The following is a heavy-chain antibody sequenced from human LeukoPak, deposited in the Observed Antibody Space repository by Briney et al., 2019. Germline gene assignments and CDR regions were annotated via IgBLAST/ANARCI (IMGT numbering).Heavy chain of an antibody. V-gene: IGHV3-11*01. CDR3: ARGSIFNRYGALDY. Sequence: NPGGSLRLSCAASGFTFSDYYMSWIRQAPGKGLEWVSYISSSGSTIHYADSVKGRFTISRDNAKNSLYLQMNSLRAEDTAVYYCARGSIFNRYGALDYWGQGTLVTVSS. CDR2: ISSSGSTI. J-gene: IGHJ4*02. CDR1: GFTFSDYY. D-gene: IGHD1-26*01.